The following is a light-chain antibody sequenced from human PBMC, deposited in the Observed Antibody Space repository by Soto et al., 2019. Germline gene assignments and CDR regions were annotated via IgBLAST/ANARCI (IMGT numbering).Light chain of an antibody. Sequence: EIVLTQSPATLSFSPGERATLSCRASQSVSSYLAWYQQKPGQAPRLLMYDASNRATGIPARFSGSGSGTDFTLTTSSLEPEDFAVYYCHQRTNWPPPLTFGQGTRLEIK. CDR2: DAS. J-gene: IGKJ5*01. CDR3: HQRTNWPPPLT. CDR1: QSVSSY. V-gene: IGKV3-11*01.